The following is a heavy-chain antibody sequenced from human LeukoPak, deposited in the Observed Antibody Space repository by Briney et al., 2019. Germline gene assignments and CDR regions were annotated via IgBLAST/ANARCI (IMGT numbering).Heavy chain of an antibody. CDR1: GFTFSSYA. Sequence: PGGSLRLSCAASGFTFSSYAMHWVRQAPGKGLECVSAISSNGGSTYYANSVKGRFTISRDNSKNTLYLQMGSLRAGDMAVYYCARDSIYCSSTSCYRYFQHWGQGTLVTVSS. D-gene: IGHD2-2*01. J-gene: IGHJ1*01. CDR3: ARDSIYCSSTSCYRYFQH. V-gene: IGHV3-64*01. CDR2: ISSNGGST.